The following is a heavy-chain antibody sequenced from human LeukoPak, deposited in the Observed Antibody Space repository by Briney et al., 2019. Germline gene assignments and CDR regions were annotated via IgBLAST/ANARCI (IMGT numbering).Heavy chain of an antibody. D-gene: IGHD2-2*01. V-gene: IGHV4-4*02. CDR3: ARARPTPQYCSSTSCYPRSYWYFDL. CDR1: IGSISSSKW. Sequence: SETLSLTCSVSIGSISSSKWWSWVRQSPVKGLEWIGEIYLYGTTNYNPSFTSRVTMSVDRSRNQFSLKLTSVTAADTAVYYCARARPTPQYCSSTSCYPRSYWYFDLWGRGTLVTVSS. CDR2: IYLYGTT. J-gene: IGHJ2*01.